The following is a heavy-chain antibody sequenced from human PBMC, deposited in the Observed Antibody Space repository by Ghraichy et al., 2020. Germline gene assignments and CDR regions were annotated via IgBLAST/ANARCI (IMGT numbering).Heavy chain of an antibody. CDR3: AKDSSGWYASLSYFYYGMDV. CDR1: GFTFSNFG. Sequence: GGSLRLSCAASGFTFSNFGMHWVRQAPGKGLEWVALISYDGIKKYYTDSVKGRFTISRDNSKNTLYLQMNSLRAADTAIYYCAKDSSGWYASLSYFYYGMDVCGQGPTVTVPS. J-gene: IGHJ6*02. D-gene: IGHD6-19*01. CDR2: ISYDGIKK. V-gene: IGHV3-30*18.